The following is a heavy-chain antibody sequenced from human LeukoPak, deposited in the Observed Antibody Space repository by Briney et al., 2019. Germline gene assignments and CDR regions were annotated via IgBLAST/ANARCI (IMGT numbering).Heavy chain of an antibody. CDR1: GGTFSSYA. J-gene: IGHJ4*02. V-gene: IGHV1-69*13. CDR3: ARQHYDSGSVDY. CDR2: IIPIFGTA. Sequence: ASVTVSCKASGGTFSSYAISWVRQAPGQGLEWMGGIIPIFGTANYAQKFQGRVTITADESTSTAYMELSSLRSEDTAVYYCARQHYDSGSVDYWGQGTLVTVSS. D-gene: IGHD3-22*01.